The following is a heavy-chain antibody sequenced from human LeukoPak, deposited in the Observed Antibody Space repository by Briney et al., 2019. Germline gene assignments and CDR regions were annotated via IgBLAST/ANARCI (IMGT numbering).Heavy chain of an antibody. D-gene: IGHD3-10*01. J-gene: IGHJ4*02. V-gene: IGHV3-23*01. CDR1: GITLTNYG. Sequence: PGGSLRLSCAVSGITLTNYGMSWVRQAPGKGLEWVAGISDSGGRTNYADSVKGRFTISRDNPKNTLYLQMNSLRVEDTAVYFCAKRGVVIRVFLVGFHKEAYYFDFWGQGALVTVSS. CDR3: AKRGVVIRVFLVGFHKEAYYFDF. CDR2: ISDSGGRT.